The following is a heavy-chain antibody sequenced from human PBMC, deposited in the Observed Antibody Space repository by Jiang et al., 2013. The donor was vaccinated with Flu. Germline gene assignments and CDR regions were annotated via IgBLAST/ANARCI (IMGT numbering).Heavy chain of an antibody. CDR3: ARNRDSGLDY. J-gene: IGHJ4*02. Sequence: SGAEVKKPGASVKVSCKASGYTFTTYYVHWVRQAPGQGLEWMGMIDPSVGSTSKAQKFQGRVTMTRDTSTSSVYMELSNLRSEDTAMYYCARNRDSGLDYWGQGPWSLSP. V-gene: IGHV1-46*01. CDR1: GYTFTTYY. CDR2: IDPSVGST.